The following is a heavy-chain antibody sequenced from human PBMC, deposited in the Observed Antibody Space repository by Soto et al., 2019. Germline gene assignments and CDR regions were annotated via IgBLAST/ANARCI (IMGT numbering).Heavy chain of an antibody. CDR3: ARRRGYSYGYSPPPEFDY. CDR1: GGSFSSYY. CDR2: INHSGST. Sequence: PSETLSLTCAVYGGSFSSYYWSWIRQPPGKGLEWIGEINHSGSTDYNPSLKSRVTISVDTSKKQFSLKLSSVTAADTAMYYCARRRGYSYGYSPPPEFDYWGQGTLVTVSS. J-gene: IGHJ4*02. V-gene: IGHV4-34*01. D-gene: IGHD5-18*01.